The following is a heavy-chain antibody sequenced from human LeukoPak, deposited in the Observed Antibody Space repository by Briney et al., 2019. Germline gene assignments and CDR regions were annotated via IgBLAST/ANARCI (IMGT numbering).Heavy chain of an antibody. CDR2: IYYSGST. CDR1: GGSISSYY. Sequence: SEILSLTCTVSGGSISSYYWSWIRQPPGKGLEWIGYIYYSGSTNYNPSLKSRVTISVDTSKNQFSLKLSSVTAADTAVYYCARLGSGTNNWFDPWGQGTLVTVSS. J-gene: IGHJ5*02. CDR3: ARLGSGTNNWFDP. D-gene: IGHD1-26*01. V-gene: IGHV4-59*01.